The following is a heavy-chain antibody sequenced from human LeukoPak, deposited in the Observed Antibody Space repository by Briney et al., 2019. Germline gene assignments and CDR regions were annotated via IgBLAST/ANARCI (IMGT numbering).Heavy chain of an antibody. Sequence: SETLSLTCTVSGGSISSSNYYWAWIRQPPGKGLEWIGSLYYSGTTYYNPSLKSRVTISVDTSKNQFSLRLSSVTAADTAVYYCARATILELPFDYWGQGTLVTVSS. CDR3: ARATILELPFDY. CDR1: GGSISSSNYY. J-gene: IGHJ4*02. V-gene: IGHV4-39*07. CDR2: LYYSGTT. D-gene: IGHD3-3*01.